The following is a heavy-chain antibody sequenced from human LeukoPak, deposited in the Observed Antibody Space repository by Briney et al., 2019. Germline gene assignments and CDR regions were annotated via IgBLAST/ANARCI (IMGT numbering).Heavy chain of an antibody. D-gene: IGHD6-19*01. J-gene: IGHJ4*02. CDR1: GFTFSSYA. CDR3: AKMVHTEQWLVPFDY. CDR2: ISNSGYST. V-gene: IGHV3-23*01. Sequence: GGSLRLSCAASGFTFSSYAMTWVRQAPGKGLEWVSGISNSGYSTHYADSVKGRFTISRDNSKNTLYLQMNSLRAEDTAVYYCAKMVHTEQWLVPFDYWGQGTLVTVSS.